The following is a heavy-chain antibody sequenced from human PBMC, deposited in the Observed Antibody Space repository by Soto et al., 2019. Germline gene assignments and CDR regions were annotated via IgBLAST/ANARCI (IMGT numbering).Heavy chain of an antibody. D-gene: IGHD2-15*01. Sequence: SETLSLTCAVYGGSFSGYYWSWIRQPPGKGLEWIGEINHSGSTNYNPSLKSRVTISVDTSKNQFSLKLSSVTAADTAVYYCARTLGYCSGGSFYNPKYYYYYMDVWGKGTXVTVSS. CDR3: ARTLGYCSGGSFYNPKYYYYYMDV. J-gene: IGHJ6*03. V-gene: IGHV4-34*01. CDR2: INHSGST. CDR1: GGSFSGYY.